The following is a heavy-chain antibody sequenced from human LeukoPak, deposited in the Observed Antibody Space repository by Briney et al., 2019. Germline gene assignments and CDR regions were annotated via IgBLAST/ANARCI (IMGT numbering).Heavy chain of an antibody. CDR2: IRYDGSNK. D-gene: IGHD5-18*01. CDR1: GFTFSSYG. V-gene: IGHV3-30*02. CDR3: AKDQLGYGPIYHDY. J-gene: IGHJ4*02. Sequence: GGSLRLSCAASGFTFSSYGMHWVRQAPGKGLEWVAFIRYDGSNKYYADSVKGRFTISRDNSKNTLYLQMNILRAEDTAVYYCAKDQLGYGPIYHDYWGQGTLVTVSS.